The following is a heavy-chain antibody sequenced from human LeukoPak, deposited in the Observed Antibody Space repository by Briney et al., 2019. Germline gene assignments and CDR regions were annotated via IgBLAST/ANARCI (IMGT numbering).Heavy chain of an antibody. V-gene: IGHV3-23*01. J-gene: IGHJ4*02. Sequence: GRSLRLSCAASGFSFSTYAMSWVRQAPGKGLEWVSGVNGNGGSTSYADSVKGRFTIFRDNSKNTVYLQMNSLRVEDTAVYYCAKSLYGGCDYWGQGTLVTVSS. D-gene: IGHD3-16*02. CDR2: VNGNGGST. CDR1: GFSFSTYA. CDR3: AKSLYGGCDY.